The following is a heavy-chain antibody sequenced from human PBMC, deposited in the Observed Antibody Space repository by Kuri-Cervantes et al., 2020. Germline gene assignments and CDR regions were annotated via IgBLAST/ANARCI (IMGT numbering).Heavy chain of an antibody. V-gene: IGHV3-21*01. CDR2: ISSSSSYI. Sequence: GGSLRLSCAASGFTFSSYSMNWVRQAPGKGLEWVSSISSSSSYIYYADSVKGRFTISRDNAKNSLYLHMNSLRAGDTAVYYCARGDGYNSDAFDYWGQGNLVTVSS. J-gene: IGHJ4*02. CDR3: ARGDGYNSDAFDY. CDR1: GFTFSSYS. D-gene: IGHD5-24*01.